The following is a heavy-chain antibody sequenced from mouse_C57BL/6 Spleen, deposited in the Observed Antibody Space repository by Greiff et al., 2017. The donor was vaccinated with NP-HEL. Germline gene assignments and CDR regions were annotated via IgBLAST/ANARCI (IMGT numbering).Heavy chain of an antibody. Sequence: EVQGVESGGGLVKPGGSLKLSCAASGFTFSDYGMHWVRQAPEKGLEWVAYISSGSSTIYYADTVKGRFTISRDNAKNTLFLQMTSLRSEDTAMYYCAREVITTVVAPYDYAMDYWGQGTSVTVSS. V-gene: IGHV5-17*01. CDR3: AREVITTVVAPYDYAMDY. J-gene: IGHJ4*01. CDR1: GFTFSDYG. CDR2: ISSGSSTI. D-gene: IGHD1-1*01.